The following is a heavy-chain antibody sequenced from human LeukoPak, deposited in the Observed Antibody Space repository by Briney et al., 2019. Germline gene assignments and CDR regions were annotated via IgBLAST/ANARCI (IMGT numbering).Heavy chain of an antibody. D-gene: IGHD3-10*01. J-gene: IGHJ6*03. CDR3: ARATMVRGVIRAPYYYYYYMDV. CDR1: GGSISSYY. CDR2: IYYSGST. V-gene: IGHV4-59*01. Sequence: PSETLSLTCTVSGGSISSYYWSWIRQPPGKGLEWIGYIYYSGSTNYNPSLKSRVTISVDTSKNQFSLKLSSVTAADTAVYYCARATMVRGVIRAPYYYYYYMDVWGKGTTVTVSS.